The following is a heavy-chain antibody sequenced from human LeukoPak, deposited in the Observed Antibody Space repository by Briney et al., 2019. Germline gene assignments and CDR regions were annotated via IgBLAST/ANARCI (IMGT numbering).Heavy chain of an antibody. CDR2: INPNSGGT. V-gene: IGHV1-2*02. Sequence: ASVKVSCKASIYTFTDYYIHWVRQAPGQGLGWMGWINPNSGGTNYAQKFQGSVTMTRDTSITTAYMELSRLKSDDTAVYYCARYCGGGNCYFYYGLDVWGQGTTVTVSS. J-gene: IGHJ6*02. D-gene: IGHD2-15*01. CDR3: ARYCGGGNCYFYYGLDV. CDR1: IYTFTDYY.